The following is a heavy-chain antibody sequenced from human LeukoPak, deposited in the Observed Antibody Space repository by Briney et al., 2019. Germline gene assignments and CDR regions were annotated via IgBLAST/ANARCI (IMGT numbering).Heavy chain of an antibody. CDR1: GSTFSSYG. D-gene: IGHD4-23*01. V-gene: IGHV3-30*03. J-gene: IGHJ4*02. CDR2: ISYDGSNK. Sequence: GGSLRLSCAASGSTFSSYGMHWVRQAPGKGLEWVAVISYDGSNKYYADSVKGRFTISRDNVENSLYLQMNSLRDEDTAVYYCARVAAGYSVNYFDYWGQGTLVTVSS. CDR3: ARVAAGYSVNYFDY.